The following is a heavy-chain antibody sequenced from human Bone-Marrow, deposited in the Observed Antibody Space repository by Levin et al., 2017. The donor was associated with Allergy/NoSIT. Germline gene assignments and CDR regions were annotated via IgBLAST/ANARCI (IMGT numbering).Heavy chain of an antibody. D-gene: IGHD6-13*01. CDR1: GFTFSSYW. CDR2: INSDGSST. J-gene: IGHJ6*03. V-gene: IGHV3-74*01. Sequence: GESLKISCAASGFTFSSYWMHWVRQAPGKGLVWVSRINSDGSSTSYADSVKGRFTISRDNAKNTLYLQMNSLRAEDTAVYYCASCIAAAGMDVWGKGTTVTVSS. CDR3: ASCIAAAGMDV.